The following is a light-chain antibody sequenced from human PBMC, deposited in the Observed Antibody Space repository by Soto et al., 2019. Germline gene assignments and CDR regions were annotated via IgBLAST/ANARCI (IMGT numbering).Light chain of an antibody. CDR3: QQYGSSPRT. CDR1: QSVSTSQ. J-gene: IGKJ1*01. V-gene: IGKV3-20*01. Sequence: TQSPGTLSLSHGERATLACRASQSVSTSQLAWYQQKPGQAPRLLIFGASSRATGIPDRFRGSGSGTDFTLTISRLEPEDFAVYYCQQYGSSPRTFGQGTKVDIK. CDR2: GAS.